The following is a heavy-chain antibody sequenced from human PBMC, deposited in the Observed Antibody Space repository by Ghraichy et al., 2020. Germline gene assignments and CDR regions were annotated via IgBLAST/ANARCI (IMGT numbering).Heavy chain of an antibody. CDR3: ARISLRYFSSRYENWFDP. CDR2: ISAYNGVT. Sequence: ASVKVSCKASGYTFTSYGITWVRQAPGQGLEWMGWISAYNGVTDYAQNLQGRVTMTTDTSTTTAYMELTSLTSDDTAVYYCARISLRYFSSRYENWFDPWGQGTLVTVSS. D-gene: IGHD6-13*01. J-gene: IGHJ5*02. V-gene: IGHV1-18*04. CDR1: GYTFTSYG.